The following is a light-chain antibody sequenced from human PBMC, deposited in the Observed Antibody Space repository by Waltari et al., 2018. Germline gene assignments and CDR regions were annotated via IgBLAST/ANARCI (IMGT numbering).Light chain of an antibody. Sequence: QSALTQPPSVSGSPGQSVTISCTGTSSDVGGYNYVSWYQQRPGKAPKVMVYDVVRLPSVFPGLFSCALSCNTASLTISGLHPVGEAYYYCFSYACTYTRSVFGTGTSFTVL. CDR1: SSDVGGYNY. V-gene: IGLV2-11*01. J-gene: IGLJ1*01. CDR2: DVV. CDR3: FSYACTYTRSV.